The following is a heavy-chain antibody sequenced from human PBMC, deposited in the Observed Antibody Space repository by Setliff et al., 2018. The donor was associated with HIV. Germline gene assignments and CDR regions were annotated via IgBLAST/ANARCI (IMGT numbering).Heavy chain of an antibody. D-gene: IGHD3-16*01. V-gene: IGHV1-46*01. CDR1: GFSFSRHY. CDR3: TRAFPPMIPAAFDI. Sequence: EASVKVSCKASGFSFSRHYLHWVRQAPGEGLEWVAMINPSDGIPSYAQKFQDRVGVTRDTSRSNVYMELSSLLSEDTAVYFCTRAFPPMIPAAFDIWGLGTQVTVSS. J-gene: IGHJ3*02. CDR2: INPSDGIP.